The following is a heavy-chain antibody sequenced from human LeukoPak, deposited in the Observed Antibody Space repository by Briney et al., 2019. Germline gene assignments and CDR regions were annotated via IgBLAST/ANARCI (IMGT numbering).Heavy chain of an antibody. V-gene: IGHV3-74*01. CDR3: ARDVVEGLGGDY. CDR2: INSDGRST. Sequence: PGGSLRLSCAASGFTFSSYWMHWVRQAPGKGLVWVSRINSDGRSTSYADSVKGRFTISRDNAKNTLYLQMNSLRAEDTAVYYCARDVVEGLGGDYWGQGTLVTVSS. D-gene: IGHD3/OR15-3a*01. J-gene: IGHJ4*02. CDR1: GFTFSSYW.